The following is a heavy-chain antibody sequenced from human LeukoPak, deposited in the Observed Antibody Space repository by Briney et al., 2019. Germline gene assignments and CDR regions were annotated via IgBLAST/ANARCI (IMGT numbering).Heavy chain of an antibody. CDR3: ARLGSCSSGSCLNWFDP. J-gene: IGHJ5*02. V-gene: IGHV4-39*01. CDR1: GGSISSSSYY. Sequence: PSETLSLTCTVSGGSISSSSYYWGWIRQPPGKGLEWIGSIYYTGSSYYNPSLKSRVTIFVDTSKNQFSLKLNSVTAADTAVYYCARLGSCSSGSCLNWFDPWGQGTLVTVSS. D-gene: IGHD2-15*01. CDR2: IYYTGSS.